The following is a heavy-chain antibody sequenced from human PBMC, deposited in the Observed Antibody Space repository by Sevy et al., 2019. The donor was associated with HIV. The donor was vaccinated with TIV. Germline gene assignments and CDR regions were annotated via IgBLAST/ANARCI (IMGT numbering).Heavy chain of an antibody. J-gene: IGHJ6*02. CDR3: ARVGYAYGMDV. CDR2: IGTAGDT. Sequence: GGSLRLSCAASGFTFSSYVMHWVRQATGKGLEWVSAIGTAGDTYYPGSVKGRFTISRENAKNSLYLQMNSLRAGDTAVYYCARVGYAYGMDVWGQGTTVTVSS. V-gene: IGHV3-13*01. CDR1: GFTFSSYV. D-gene: IGHD5-12*01.